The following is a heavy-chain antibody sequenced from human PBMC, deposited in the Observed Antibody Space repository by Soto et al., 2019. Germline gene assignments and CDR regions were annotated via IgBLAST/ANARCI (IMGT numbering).Heavy chain of an antibody. D-gene: IGHD3-22*01. CDR1: GFTFSSYS. J-gene: IGHJ4*02. Sequence: GGSLRLSCAASGFTFSSYSMKWVRQAPGKGLEWVSSISSSSDYIYYAGSVKGRFTISRDNAKNSLYLQMNSLRAEDTAVYYCARDRNYYDSSGYSDYWGQGTLVTVSS. V-gene: IGHV3-21*01. CDR3: ARDRNYYDSSGYSDY. CDR2: ISSSSDYI.